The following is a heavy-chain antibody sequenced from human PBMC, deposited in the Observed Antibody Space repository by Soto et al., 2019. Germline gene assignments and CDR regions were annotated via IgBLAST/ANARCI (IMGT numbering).Heavy chain of an antibody. J-gene: IGHJ5*02. CDR1: GFTFSPYT. Sequence: GGSLRLSCAASGFTFSPYTMHWVRQTPGKGLEWVAVISYDGSDKYYADSVKGRFTISRDNSKSTVYLELNNLSAEDTAVYHCAKNQGVELVPLATVDWFDPWGQGSVVTVSS. V-gene: IGHV3-30-3*01. CDR3: AKNQGVELVPLATVDWFDP. CDR2: ISYDGSDK. D-gene: IGHD1-26*01.